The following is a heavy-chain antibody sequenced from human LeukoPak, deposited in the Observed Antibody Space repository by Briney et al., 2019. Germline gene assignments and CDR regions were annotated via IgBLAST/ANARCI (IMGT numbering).Heavy chain of an antibody. CDR1: GYTFTGYY. CDR2: INPKNGDT. V-gene: IGHV1-2*02. Sequence: ASVKVSCKASGYTFTGYYLHWVRQAPGQGLEWMGWINPKNGDTHYAQNFQGRVTMTRDTSISTAYVEVRGLSPDDTAVYYCASPYSINWIDAFDVWGQGTMVTVSS. D-gene: IGHD6-13*01. J-gene: IGHJ3*01. CDR3: ASPYSINWIDAFDV.